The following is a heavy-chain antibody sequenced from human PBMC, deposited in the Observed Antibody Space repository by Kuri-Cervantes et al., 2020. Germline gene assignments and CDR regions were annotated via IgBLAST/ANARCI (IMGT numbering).Heavy chain of an antibody. J-gene: IGHJ4*02. V-gene: IGHV3-74*01. CDR1: GFXFSSYW. CDR3: ARLGLIGLPXYYDSLPHGXRHVFDS. CDR2: INSDGSST. D-gene: IGHD3-16*01. Sequence: GGSLRLSCAASGFXFSSYWMXWVRRAPGKGLVWVSRINSDGSSTSYADSVRGRFTISRDNSKSTLYLHLNSLTTEDTAVYYCARLGLIGLPXYYDSLPHGXRHVFDSWGQGVLVTVSS.